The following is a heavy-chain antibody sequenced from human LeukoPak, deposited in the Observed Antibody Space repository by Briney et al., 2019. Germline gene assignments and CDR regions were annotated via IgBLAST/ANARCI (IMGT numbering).Heavy chain of an antibody. J-gene: IGHJ6*02. Sequence: SVKVSCKASGGTFSIYAISWVRQAPGQGLEWMGGIIPIFGTANYAQKFQGRVTITADESTSTAYMELSSLRSEDTAVYYCARAGYGAVYGMDVWGQGTTVTVSS. V-gene: IGHV1-69*13. CDR3: ARAGYGAVYGMDV. D-gene: IGHD4-17*01. CDR2: IIPIFGTA. CDR1: GGTFSIYA.